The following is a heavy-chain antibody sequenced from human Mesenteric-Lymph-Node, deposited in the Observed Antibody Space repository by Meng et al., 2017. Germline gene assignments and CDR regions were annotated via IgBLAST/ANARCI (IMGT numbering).Heavy chain of an antibody. V-gene: IGHV6-1*01. CDR3: ARGGGYDSSGWGGELDH. CDR1: GDSVSSNSAA. D-gene: IGHD3-22*01. J-gene: IGHJ4*02. CDR2: TYYRSKWYN. Sequence: SETLSLTCAISGDSVSSNSAAWNWIRQSPSRGLEWLGRTYYRSKWYNDYAVSVKSRITINPDTSKNQFSLQLNSVTPEDTAVYYCARGGGYDSSGWGGELDHWGQGTLVTVSS.